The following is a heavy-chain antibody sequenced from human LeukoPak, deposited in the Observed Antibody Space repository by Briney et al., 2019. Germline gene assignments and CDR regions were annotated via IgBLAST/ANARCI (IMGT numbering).Heavy chain of an antibody. Sequence: SVKVSCKASGGTFSSYAISWVRQAPGQGLEWMGRIIPILGIANYAQKFQGRVTITADKSTSTAYMELSSLRSEDMAVYYCARDLWGTPDYWGQGTLVTVSS. CDR2: IIPILGIA. J-gene: IGHJ4*02. V-gene: IGHV1-69*04. CDR1: GGTFSSYA. D-gene: IGHD3-16*01. CDR3: ARDLWGTPDY.